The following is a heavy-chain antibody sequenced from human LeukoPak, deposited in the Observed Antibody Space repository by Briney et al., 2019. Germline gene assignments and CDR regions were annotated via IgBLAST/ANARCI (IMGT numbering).Heavy chain of an antibody. CDR1: GFTFSTYA. CDR3: VREEYSSGWCYDY. D-gene: IGHD6-19*01. CDR2: INWNGGST. V-gene: IGHV3-20*04. J-gene: IGHJ4*02. Sequence: PGGSLRLSCAASGFTFSTYAMTWVRQAPGKGLEWVSGINWNGGSTGYADSVKGRFTISRDNAKNSLYLQMNSLRAEDTALYYCVREEYSSGWCYDYWGQGTPVTVSS.